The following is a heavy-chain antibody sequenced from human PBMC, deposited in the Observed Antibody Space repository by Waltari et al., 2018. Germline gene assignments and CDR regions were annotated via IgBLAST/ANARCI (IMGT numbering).Heavy chain of an antibody. CDR3: ARDLIIPGLYLDY. J-gene: IGHJ4*02. Sequence: QVQLVESGGGLVEPGGSLRLPCAASVFTFSDYYMTWMRQAPGKGLEWLSHISYNVRTTYDAASVKGRFTIARDNAKNSMFLQMNSLREEDTAVYYCARDLIIPGLYLDYWVQGTLVTVSS. CDR2: ISYNVRTT. V-gene: IGHV3-11*04. CDR1: VFTFSDYY.